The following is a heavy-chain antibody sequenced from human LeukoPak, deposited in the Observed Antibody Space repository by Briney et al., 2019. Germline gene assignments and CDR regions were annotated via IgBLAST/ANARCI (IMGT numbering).Heavy chain of an antibody. Sequence: ASVKVSCKASGYTFTSYGVSWVRQAPGQGLEWMGWISGSNGNTNYAQKLQGRVTMTTDTSTSTAYMELRSLRSDDTAVYYCARTYIVVVPAAMRDWYFDLWGRGTLVTVSS. CDR2: ISGSNGNT. CDR1: GYTFTSYG. V-gene: IGHV1-18*01. CDR3: ARTYIVVVPAAMRDWYFDL. J-gene: IGHJ2*01. D-gene: IGHD2-2*01.